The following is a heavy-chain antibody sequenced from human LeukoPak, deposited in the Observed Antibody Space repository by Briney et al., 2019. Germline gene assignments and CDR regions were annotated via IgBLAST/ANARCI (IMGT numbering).Heavy chain of an antibody. V-gene: IGHV1-2*06. CDR3: ARDLVGGIWSAGF. D-gene: IGHD3-3*01. Sequence: ASVKVSCKTSGYTFTGYYVHWVRHAPGQGLEWMGRITPNSGDTIYAQKSQGRAAMTRDTSISAAYMELNSLRSDDTAIYYCARDLVGGIWSAGFWGQGTLVTVSS. CDR1: GYTFTGYY. CDR2: ITPNSGDT. J-gene: IGHJ4*02.